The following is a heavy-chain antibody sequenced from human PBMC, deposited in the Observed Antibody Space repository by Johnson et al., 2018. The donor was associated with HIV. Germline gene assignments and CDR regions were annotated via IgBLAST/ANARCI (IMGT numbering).Heavy chain of an antibody. J-gene: IGHJ3*02. Sequence: QVQLVESGGGVVQPGRSLRLSCAASGFTFSSYAMHWVRQAPGKGLEWVAVISYDGSNKYYADSVKGRFTISRDNSKKTLYLQMNSLRAEDTAVYYCARERPGSGYDWGDAFDIWGQGTMVTVSS. D-gene: IGHD5-12*01. CDR2: ISYDGSNK. CDR1: GFTFSSYA. V-gene: IGHV3-30*04. CDR3: ARERPGSGYDWGDAFDI.